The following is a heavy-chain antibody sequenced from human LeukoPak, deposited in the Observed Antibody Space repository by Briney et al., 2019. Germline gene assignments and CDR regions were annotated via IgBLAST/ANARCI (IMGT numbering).Heavy chain of an antibody. J-gene: IGHJ4*02. CDR2: INPNSGGT. CDR3: ARVMVVAVSDFDY. V-gene: IGHV1-2*02. Sequence: ASVKVSYKATGYTFTGYYMPWVRQAPGQELEWMGWINPNSGGTNYAQKFQGRVTMTRGTSISTAYMELSRLRSDDTAVYYCARVMVVAVSDFDYWGQGTLVTVSS. CDR1: GYTFTGYY. D-gene: IGHD2-15*01.